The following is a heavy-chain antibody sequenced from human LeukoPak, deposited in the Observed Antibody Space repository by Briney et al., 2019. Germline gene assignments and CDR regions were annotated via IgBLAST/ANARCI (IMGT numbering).Heavy chain of an antibody. CDR1: GYTFTGYY. CDR3: ATSWLVAAHLDV. CDR2: INPNSGGT. J-gene: IGHJ6*04. Sequence: GASVKVSCKASGYTFTGYYMHWVRQAPGQGLEWMGWINPNSGGTNYAQKFQGRLTITTDESTSSAYMELSSLTSGDTAVYYCATSWLVAAHLDVWGKGTTVIVSS. V-gene: IGHV1-2*02. D-gene: IGHD2-15*01.